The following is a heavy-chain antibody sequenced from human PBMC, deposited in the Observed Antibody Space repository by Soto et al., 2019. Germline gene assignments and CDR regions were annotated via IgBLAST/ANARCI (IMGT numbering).Heavy chain of an antibody. V-gene: IGHV4-31*03. Sequence: SPTLSLTFTVSGGSISSGGYYWSWIRQHPGKGLEWIGYIYYSGSTYYNPSLKSRVTISVDTSKNQFSLKLSSVTAADTAVYYCAREGEGRPIFGVVIHNWFDPWGQGTLVTVSS. D-gene: IGHD3-3*01. CDR3: AREGEGRPIFGVVIHNWFDP. CDR1: GGSISSGGYY. J-gene: IGHJ5*02. CDR2: IYYSGST.